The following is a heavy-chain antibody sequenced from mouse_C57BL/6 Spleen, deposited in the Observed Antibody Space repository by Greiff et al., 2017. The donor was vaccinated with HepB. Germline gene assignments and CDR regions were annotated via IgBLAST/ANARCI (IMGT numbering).Heavy chain of an antibody. CDR3: ARGLLWYFDV. D-gene: IGHD2-3*01. Sequence: EVKLVESGGGLVKPGGSLKLSCAASGFTFSDYGMHWVRQAPEKGLEWVAYISSGSSTIYYADTVKGRFTISRDNAKNTLFLQMTSLRSEDTAMYYCARGLLWYFDVWGTGTTVTVSS. CDR2: ISSGSSTI. CDR1: GFTFSDYG. V-gene: IGHV5-17*01. J-gene: IGHJ1*03.